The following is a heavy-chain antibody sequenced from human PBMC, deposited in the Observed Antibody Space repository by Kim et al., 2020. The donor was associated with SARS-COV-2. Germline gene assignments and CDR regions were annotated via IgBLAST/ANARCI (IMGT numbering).Heavy chain of an antibody. D-gene: IGHD6-19*01. J-gene: IGHJ3*02. CDR1: GFTFNSYS. CDR3: ARDPYGRIAVAGYAFDI. CDR2: ISSSSSTI. Sequence: GGSLRLSCAASGFTFNSYSMNWVRQAPGKGLEWVSYISSSSSTIYYADSVKGRFTISRDNAKNSLYLQMNSLRDEDTAVYYCARDPYGRIAVAGYAFDIWGQGTMVTVSS. V-gene: IGHV3-48*02.